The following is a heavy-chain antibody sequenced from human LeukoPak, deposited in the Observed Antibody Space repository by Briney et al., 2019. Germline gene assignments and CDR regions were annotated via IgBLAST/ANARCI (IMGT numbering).Heavy chain of an antibody. V-gene: IGHV4-39*01. CDR2: IYYSGST. CDR3: ARRSTEQWPYYYYYGMDV. J-gene: IGHJ6*02. CDR1: GGSISGSSYY. D-gene: IGHD6-19*01. Sequence: SETLSLTCTVSGGSISGSSYYWGWIRQPPGKGLEWIGSIYYSGSTYYSPSLKSRVTISVDTSKNQFSLKLSSVTAADTAVYYCARRSTEQWPYYYYYGMDVWGQGTTVTVSS.